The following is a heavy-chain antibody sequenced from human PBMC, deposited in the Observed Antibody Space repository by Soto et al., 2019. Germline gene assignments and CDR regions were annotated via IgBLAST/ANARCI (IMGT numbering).Heavy chain of an antibody. J-gene: IGHJ6*03. CDR3: ARDFRSDDFWSGYYYYMDV. CDR2: IYHSGST. CDR1: SGSISSSNW. D-gene: IGHD3-3*01. V-gene: IGHV4-4*02. Sequence: SETLCLTCAVSSGSISSSNWWSWVRQPPGKGLEWIGEIYHSGSTNYNPSLKSRVTISVDKSKNQFSLKLSSVTAADTAVYYCARDFRSDDFWSGYYYYMDVWGKGTTVTVSS.